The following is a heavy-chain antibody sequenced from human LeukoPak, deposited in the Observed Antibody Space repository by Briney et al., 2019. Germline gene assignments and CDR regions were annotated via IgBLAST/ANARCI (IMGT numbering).Heavy chain of an antibody. Sequence: PSETLSLTCTVSGGSISSYYWSWIRQPPGKGLEWIGYIYYSGSTNYNPSLKSRVTISVDTSKNQFSLKLSSMTAADTAVYYCARLASTLRDYYGSGNFRWNYFDYWGQGTLVTVSS. V-gene: IGHV4-59*08. D-gene: IGHD3-10*01. CDR1: GGSISSYY. J-gene: IGHJ4*02. CDR2: IYYSGST. CDR3: ARLASTLRDYYGSGNFRWNYFDY.